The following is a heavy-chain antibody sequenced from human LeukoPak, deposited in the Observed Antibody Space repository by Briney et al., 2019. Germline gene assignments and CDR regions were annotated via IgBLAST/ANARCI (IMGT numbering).Heavy chain of an antibody. Sequence: GSLRLSCAASGFTFSSYAMSWIRQPPGKGLEWIGEINHSGSTNYNPSLKSRVTISVDTSKNQFSLKLSSVTAADTAVYYCAGAFYDYVWGSYRFDYWGQGTLVTVSS. J-gene: IGHJ4*02. V-gene: IGHV4-34*01. D-gene: IGHD3-16*02. CDR1: GFTFSSYA. CDR2: INHSGST. CDR3: AGAFYDYVWGSYRFDY.